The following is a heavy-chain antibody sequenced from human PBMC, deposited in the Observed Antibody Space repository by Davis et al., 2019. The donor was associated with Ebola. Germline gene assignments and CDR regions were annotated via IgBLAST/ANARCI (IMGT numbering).Heavy chain of an antibody. J-gene: IGHJ4*02. CDR2: TYYSSKWYN. D-gene: IGHD5-12*01. V-gene: IGHV6-1*01. CDR3: ARGWLRSAFDQ. Sequence: HSQPLSLTCAISGDSVSGSSGAWNWIRQSPSRGLEWLGRTYYSSKWYNESALSVKSRITISADTAKNQLSLHLNSVTPEDTAVYYCARGWLRSAFDQWGQGTLVTVSS. CDR1: GDSVSGSSGA.